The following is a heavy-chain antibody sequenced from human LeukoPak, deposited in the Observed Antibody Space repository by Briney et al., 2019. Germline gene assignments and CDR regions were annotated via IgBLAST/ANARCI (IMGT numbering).Heavy chain of an antibody. CDR3: ASGRNFYDSSGYYYYYYGMDV. Sequence: KPSETLSLTCTVPGASIRNYYWSWIRQPPGKGLEWIGYLYDSGSTNYNPSLKSRVAISVATSKNQFFLKLNSVSAADTAVYYCASGRNFYDSSGYYYYYYGMDVWGQGTTVTVSS. D-gene: IGHD3-22*01. CDR1: GASIRNYY. CDR2: LYDSGST. V-gene: IGHV4-59*01. J-gene: IGHJ6*02.